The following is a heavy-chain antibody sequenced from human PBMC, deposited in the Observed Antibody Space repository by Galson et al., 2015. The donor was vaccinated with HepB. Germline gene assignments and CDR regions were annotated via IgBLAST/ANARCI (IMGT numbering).Heavy chain of an antibody. D-gene: IGHD6-19*01. J-gene: IGHJ2*01. CDR3: ARPTAGWYFDL. V-gene: IGHV3-53*01. CDR2: IYTGGST. Sequence: SLRLSCAASGFTVSSNYMSWVRQAPGKGLEWVSIIYTGGSTHDVDSVKGRFTISRDNSKNTVYLQMDSLRAEDTAIYYCARPTAGWYFDLWGRGTLVTVSS. CDR1: GFTVSSNY.